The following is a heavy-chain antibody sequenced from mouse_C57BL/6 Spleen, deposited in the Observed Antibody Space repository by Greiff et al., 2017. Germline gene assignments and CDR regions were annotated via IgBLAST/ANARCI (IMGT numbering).Heavy chain of an antibody. D-gene: IGHD2-4*01. CDR3: ARYRDYDEEYYAMDY. V-gene: IGHV3-8*01. CDR2: ISYSGST. J-gene: IGHJ4*01. CDR1: GYSITSDY. Sequence: EVQGVESGPGLAKPSQSLSLTCSVTGYSITSDYWNWIRKFPGNKLEYMGYISYSGSTYYNPSLKSRISITRDTSMNQYYLQLNSVTTEDTATYYCARYRDYDEEYYAMDYWGQGTSVTVSS.